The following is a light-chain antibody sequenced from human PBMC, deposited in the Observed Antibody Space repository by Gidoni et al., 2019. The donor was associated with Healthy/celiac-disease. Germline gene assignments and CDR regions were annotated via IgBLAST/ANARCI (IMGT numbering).Light chain of an antibody. V-gene: IGKV3-15*01. Sequence: EIVMTQSPATLSVSPGERATFPCRASQRVSSNLAWYQQKPGQAPKLLIYAASTRATGIPARFSGSGSGTEFTLTISSLQYEDFAVYYCQQYNNWPITFGAXTKVEIK. J-gene: IGKJ3*01. CDR2: AAS. CDR1: QRVSSN. CDR3: QQYNNWPIT.